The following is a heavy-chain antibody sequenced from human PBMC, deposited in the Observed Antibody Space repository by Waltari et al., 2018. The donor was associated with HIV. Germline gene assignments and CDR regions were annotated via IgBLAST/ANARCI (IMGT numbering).Heavy chain of an antibody. CDR2: ISGGGGST. CDR3: AKTKYYESDAFDI. D-gene: IGHD3-22*01. CDR1: GFTFSIYA. V-gene: IGHV3-23*04. Sequence: EVQLVESGGGLVQPGGSLRLSCAAFGFTFSIYAMSWVRQAPGKGLEWVSAISGGGGSTNYADSVNGRFTISRDNSKNTLYLQMNSLRADDTAVYYCAKTKYYESDAFDIWGQGTMVTVSS. J-gene: IGHJ3*02.